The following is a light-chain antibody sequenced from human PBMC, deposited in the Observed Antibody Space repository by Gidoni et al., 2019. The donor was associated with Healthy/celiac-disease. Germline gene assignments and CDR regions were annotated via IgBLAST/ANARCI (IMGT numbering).Light chain of an antibody. CDR3: QSWDSSTVV. CDR2: QDS. CDR1: TLGDKY. V-gene: IGLV3-1*01. J-gene: IGLJ2*01. Sequence: SYELTQPPPVSVSPGQTASITCSGDTLGDKYACWYQQKPGQSPVLVIYQDSKRPSGIPDRFSGSNSGNTATLTIRGTQAMDEADYYCQSWDSSTVVFGGGTKLTVL.